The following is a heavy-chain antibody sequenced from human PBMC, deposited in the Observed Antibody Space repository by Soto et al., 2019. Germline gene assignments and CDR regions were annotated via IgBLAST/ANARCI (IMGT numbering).Heavy chain of an antibody. V-gene: IGHV1-69*02. CDR2: IIPILGIA. J-gene: IGHJ6*02. CDR1: GGTFSSYT. D-gene: IGHD6-19*01. Sequence: QVQLVQSGAEVKKPGSSVKVSCKASGGTFSSYTISWVRQAPGQGLEWMGRIIPILGIANYAQKFQGRVTITADKSTSTAYMELSSLRSEDTAVYYCARAIAVAEADNAVGGMDVWGQGTTVTVSS. CDR3: ARAIAVAEADNAVGGMDV.